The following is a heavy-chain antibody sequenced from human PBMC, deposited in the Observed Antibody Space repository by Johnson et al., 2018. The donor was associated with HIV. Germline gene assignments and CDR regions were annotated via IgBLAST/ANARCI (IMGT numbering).Heavy chain of an antibody. CDR1: GFTFSSYA. CDR2: ISYDGSHK. CDR3: ATAIVIDAFDI. D-gene: IGHD3-16*02. Sequence: QVQLVESGGGVVQPGRSLRLSCAASGFTFSSYAMHWVRQAPGKGLEWVAVISYDGSHKYCADSVKGRFTISRDNSKNTLYLQMNSLKTEDTAVYYCATAIVIDAFDIWGQGTMVTVSS. J-gene: IGHJ3*02. V-gene: IGHV3-30*04.